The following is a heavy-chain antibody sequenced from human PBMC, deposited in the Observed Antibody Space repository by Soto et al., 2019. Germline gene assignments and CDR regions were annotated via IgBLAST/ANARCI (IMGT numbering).Heavy chain of an antibody. Sequence: EVQLVESGGALVQPGGPLRLSCSASGSAFSSYGMHWVRHAPGKRLEYVSAISPNGRETYYADSVKGRFTISRDNSKNTLYLQMDSLRAEDTAVYYCVKKRIVAPGNWYFDLWGRGTLVIVSS. CDR2: ISPNGRET. CDR1: GSAFSSYG. V-gene: IGHV3-64D*06. D-gene: IGHD2-15*01. J-gene: IGHJ2*01. CDR3: VKKRIVAPGNWYFDL.